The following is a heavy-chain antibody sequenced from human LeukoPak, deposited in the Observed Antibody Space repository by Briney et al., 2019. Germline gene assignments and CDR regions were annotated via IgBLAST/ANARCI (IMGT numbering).Heavy chain of an antibody. V-gene: IGHV4-34*01. D-gene: IGHD3-10*01. CDR3: ARGLYYYGSGSYYY. Sequence: PSETLSLTCAVYGESFSGYYWSWIRQPPGKGLEWIGEINHSGSTNYNPSLKSRVTISVDTSKNQFSLKLSSVTAADTAVYYCARGLYYYGSGSYYYWGQGTLVTVSS. J-gene: IGHJ4*02. CDR2: INHSGST. CDR1: GESFSGYY.